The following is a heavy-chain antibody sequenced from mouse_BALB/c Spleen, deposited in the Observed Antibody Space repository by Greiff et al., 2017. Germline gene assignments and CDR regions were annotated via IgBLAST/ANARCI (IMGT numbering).Heavy chain of an antibody. V-gene: IGHV2-2*02. CDR2: IWSGGST. J-gene: IGHJ1*01. CDR3: ARRNDWYFDV. CDR1: GFSLTSYG. Sequence: QVQLQQSGPGLVQPSQSLSITCTVSGFSLTSYGVHWVRQSPGKGLEWLGVIWSGGSTDYNAAFISRLSISKDNSKSQVFFKMNSLQANDTAIYYCARRNDWYFDVWGAGTTVTVSS.